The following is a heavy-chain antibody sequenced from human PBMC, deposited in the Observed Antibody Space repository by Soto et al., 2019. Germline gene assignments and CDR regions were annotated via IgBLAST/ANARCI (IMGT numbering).Heavy chain of an antibody. D-gene: IGHD2-8*01. CDR1: GYTFTSYG. J-gene: IGHJ4*02. V-gene: IGHV1-18*01. Sequence: QVQLVQSGAEVKKPGASVKVSCKASGYTFTSYGISWVRQAPGQGREWMGWISAYNGNTNYAQKLQGRVTMTTDTSTSTAYMELRSLRSDDTAVYYCARAPPLIYCTNGVCSRFDYWGQGTLVTVSS. CDR2: ISAYNGNT. CDR3: ARAPPLIYCTNGVCSRFDY.